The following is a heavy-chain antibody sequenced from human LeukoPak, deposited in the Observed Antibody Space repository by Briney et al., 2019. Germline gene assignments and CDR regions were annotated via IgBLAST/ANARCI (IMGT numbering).Heavy chain of an antibody. V-gene: IGHV4-31*03. J-gene: IGHJ4*02. Sequence: SETLSLTCTVSGGSISSGGYYWSWIRQHPGKGLEWIGYIYYSGSTYYNPSLKSRVTISVDTSKNQFSLKLSSVTAADTAVYYCARDPFCIAAAGCDYWGQGILVTVSS. CDR2: IYYSGST. CDR3: ARDPFCIAAAGCDY. CDR1: GGSISSGGYY. D-gene: IGHD6-13*01.